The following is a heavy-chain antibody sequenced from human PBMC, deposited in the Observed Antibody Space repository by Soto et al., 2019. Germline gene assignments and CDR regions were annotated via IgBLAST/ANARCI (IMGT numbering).Heavy chain of an antibody. D-gene: IGHD6-13*01. CDR1: VFTFSSYG. Sequence: QVQLVESGGGVVPPGRSLRLSCAASVFTFSSYGMNSVRPAPGKGLERVAVIWYDGINKYYADSVKGRFTISRDTSKNALYLKMNSMRAEDTAVYYCARGAAANPCAYWGQGTLVTVSS. CDR3: ARGAAANPCAY. J-gene: IGHJ4*02. V-gene: IGHV3-33*01. CDR2: IWYDGINK.